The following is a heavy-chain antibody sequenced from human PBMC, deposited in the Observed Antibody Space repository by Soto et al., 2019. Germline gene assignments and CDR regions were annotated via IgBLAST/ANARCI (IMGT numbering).Heavy chain of an antibody. CDR1: GFTFSSYS. CDR2: ISSSSSTI. Sequence: EVQLVESGGGLVQPGGSLRLSCAASGFTFSSYSMNWVRQAPGKGLEWVSYISSSSSTIYYADSVKGRFTISRDNAKTSLYLQMNSLRAEDTAVYYCARDQGYSYGPTAYWGQGTLVTVSS. V-gene: IGHV3-48*01. D-gene: IGHD5-18*01. CDR3: ARDQGYSYGPTAY. J-gene: IGHJ4*02.